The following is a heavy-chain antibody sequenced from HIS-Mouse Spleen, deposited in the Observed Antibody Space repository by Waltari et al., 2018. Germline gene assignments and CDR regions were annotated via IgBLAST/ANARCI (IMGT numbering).Heavy chain of an antibody. CDR2: INPNSGGT. Sequence: QVQLVQSGAAVKKPGASVKASFKASGYTFTSYYLHWVRQAPGQGLEWMGWINPNSGGTNYAQKFQGRVTMTRDTSISTAYMELSRLRSDDTAVYYCATVSSSIAARHFDYWGQGTLVTVSS. J-gene: IGHJ4*02. CDR3: ATVSSSIAARHFDY. CDR1: GYTFTSYY. D-gene: IGHD6-6*01. V-gene: IGHV1-2*02.